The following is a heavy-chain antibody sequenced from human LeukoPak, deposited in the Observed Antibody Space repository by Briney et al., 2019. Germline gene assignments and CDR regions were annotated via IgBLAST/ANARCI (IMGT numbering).Heavy chain of an antibody. J-gene: IGHJ5*02. V-gene: IGHV3-30*02. CDR3: AKVREARPVFRNWFDP. D-gene: IGHD6-6*01. CDR1: GFTFSSYG. Sequence: GSLRLSCAASGFTFSSYGMHWVRQAPGKGLEWVAFIRYDGSNKYYADSVKGRFTISRDNSKNTLYLQMNSLRAEDTAVYYCAKVREARPVFRNWFDPWGQGTLVTVSS. CDR2: IRYDGSNK.